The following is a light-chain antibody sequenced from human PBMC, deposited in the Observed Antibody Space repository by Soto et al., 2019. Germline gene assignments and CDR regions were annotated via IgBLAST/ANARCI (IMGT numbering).Light chain of an antibody. CDR2: GAS. Sequence: EIVLTQFPGTLSLSPGERATLSCRASQSVSSNYLAWYQQRPGQPPNLLIFGASNRAPGIPDRFSGSGSGTDFTLTISRLEPEDFAVYYCQQYGSSIQTFGQGTKVEIK. CDR1: QSVSSNY. J-gene: IGKJ1*01. CDR3: QQYGSSIQT. V-gene: IGKV3-20*01.